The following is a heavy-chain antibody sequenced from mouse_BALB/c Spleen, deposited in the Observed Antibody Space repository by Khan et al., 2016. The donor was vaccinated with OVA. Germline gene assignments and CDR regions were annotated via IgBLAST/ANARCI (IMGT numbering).Heavy chain of an antibody. Sequence: VQLKQSGPELVKPGASVKISCKTSGYTFTEYTMHWVKQSHGKSLEWIGSINPNNGGTSYNQKFKGKATLTVDKSSSTAYMELRSLTSEDSAVYYCARRGDDDYSFYFDYWGQGTTLTVSS. CDR3: ARRGDDDYSFYFDY. CDR1: GYTFTEYT. J-gene: IGHJ2*01. CDR2: INPNNGGT. D-gene: IGHD2-3*01. V-gene: IGHV1-22*01.